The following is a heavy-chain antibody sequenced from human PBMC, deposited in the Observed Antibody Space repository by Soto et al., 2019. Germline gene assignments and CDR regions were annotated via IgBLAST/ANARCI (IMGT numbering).Heavy chain of an antibody. J-gene: IGHJ6*02. Sequence: SGPTLVNPTQTLALTCTFSGFSLSTSGMCVSWIRQPPGKALEWLARIDWDDDKYYSTSLKTRLTISKDTSKNQVVLTMTNMDPVDTATYYCARIRASGSYYDGMDVWGQGATVTGSS. D-gene: IGHD1-26*01. CDR3: ARIRASGSYYDGMDV. V-gene: IGHV2-70*11. CDR1: GFSLSTSGMC. CDR2: IDWDDDK.